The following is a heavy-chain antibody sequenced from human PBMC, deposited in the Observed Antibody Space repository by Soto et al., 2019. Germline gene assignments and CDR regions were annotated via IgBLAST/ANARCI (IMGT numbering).Heavy chain of an antibody. J-gene: IGHJ4*02. V-gene: IGHV1-69*13. CDR2: IIPIFGTA. D-gene: IGHD3-22*01. CDR1: GGTFSSYA. Sequence: SVKVSCKASGGTFSSYAISWVRQAPGQGLEWMGGIIPIFGTANYAQKFQGRVTITADESTSTAYMELSSLRSEDTAVYYCAKVYYDSSGYHLSLDYWGQGPLVTVSS. CDR3: AKVYYDSSGYHLSLDY.